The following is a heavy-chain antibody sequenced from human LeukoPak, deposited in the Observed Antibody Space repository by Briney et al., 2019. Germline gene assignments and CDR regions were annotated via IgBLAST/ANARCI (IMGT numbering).Heavy chain of an antibody. Sequence: SETPSLTCTVSGGSISSGDYYWSWIRQPPGKGLEWIGYIYYSGSTYYNPSLKSRVTISVDTSKNQFSLKLSSVTAADTAVYYCARFRSNDFWSGYLVYWFDPWGQGTLVTVSS. CDR3: ARFRSNDFWSGYLVYWFDP. D-gene: IGHD3-3*01. CDR2: IYYSGST. V-gene: IGHV4-30-4*08. J-gene: IGHJ5*02. CDR1: GGSISSGDYY.